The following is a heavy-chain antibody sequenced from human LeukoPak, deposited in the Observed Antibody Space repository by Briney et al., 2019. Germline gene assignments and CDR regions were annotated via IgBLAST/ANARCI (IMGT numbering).Heavy chain of an antibody. V-gene: IGHV1-18*01. J-gene: IGHJ3*02. D-gene: IGHD3-10*01. CDR2: ISAYNGNT. Sequence: ASVKVSCKAFGYTFSSYGISWVRQAPGQGLEWMGWISAYNGNTNYAQKFQGRVTMITDTSTSTAYMELRSLRSDDTAVYYCARDGFFGSGIVGAFDIWGQGTMVTVSS. CDR3: ARDGFFGSGIVGAFDI. CDR1: GYTFSSYG.